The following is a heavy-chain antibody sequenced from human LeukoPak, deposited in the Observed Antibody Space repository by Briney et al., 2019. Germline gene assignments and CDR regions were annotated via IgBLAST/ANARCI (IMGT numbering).Heavy chain of an antibody. CDR3: ASRFEVVGATTDY. Sequence: ASVKVSCKASGYTFTSYGISWVRQAPGQGLEWMGWISAYNGNTNYAQKLQARVTMTTDTSTSTAYMELSSLRSEDTAVYYCASRFEVVGATTDYWGQGTLVTVSS. V-gene: IGHV1-18*01. CDR1: GYTFTSYG. J-gene: IGHJ4*02. D-gene: IGHD1-26*01. CDR2: ISAYNGNT.